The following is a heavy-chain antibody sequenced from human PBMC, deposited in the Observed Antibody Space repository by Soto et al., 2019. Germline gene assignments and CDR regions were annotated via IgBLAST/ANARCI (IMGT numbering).Heavy chain of an antibody. D-gene: IGHD4-17*01. J-gene: IGHJ3*02. Sequence: GSLRLSCAASGFTFSIYSMNWVRQAPGKGLEWVSSISSSSSYIYYADSVKGRFTISRDNAKNSLYLQMDSLRAEDTAVYYCARDTVTNAFDIWGQGTMVTVSS. CDR3: ARDTVTNAFDI. CDR1: GFTFSIYS. CDR2: ISSSSSYI. V-gene: IGHV3-21*01.